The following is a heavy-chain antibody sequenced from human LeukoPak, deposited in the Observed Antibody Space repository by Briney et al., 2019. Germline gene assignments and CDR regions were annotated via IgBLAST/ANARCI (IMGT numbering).Heavy chain of an antibody. CDR2: IHYDGARS. CDR3: AKAIWVAATSSWFCLDY. Sequence: GGSLRLSCAASGFTFSGYGMHWVRQAPGKGLECVAFIHYDGARSYYADSVKGRFTISRDNSRNTLYLQMNSLRPEDTAVYYCAKAIWVAATSSWFCLDYWGQGTLVTVSS. D-gene: IGHD2-15*01. J-gene: IGHJ4*02. CDR1: GFTFSGYG. V-gene: IGHV3-30*02.